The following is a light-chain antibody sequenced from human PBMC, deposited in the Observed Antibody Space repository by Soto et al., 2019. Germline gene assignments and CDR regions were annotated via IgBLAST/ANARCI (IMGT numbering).Light chain of an antibody. Sequence: EIVMTQSPATLSVSPGERATLSCRASQSVSSNLAWYQQKPGQAPRLLIYGASTRATGIPARFSGSGSGTEFTLHISSLQAEDVVVYYCHQYHNWPPWTFGQGTKLEIK. CDR1: QSVSSN. CDR3: HQYHNWPPWT. V-gene: IGKV3-15*01. J-gene: IGKJ2*02. CDR2: GAS.